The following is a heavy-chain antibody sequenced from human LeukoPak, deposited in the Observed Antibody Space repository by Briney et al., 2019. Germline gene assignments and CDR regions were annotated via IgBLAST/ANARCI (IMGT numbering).Heavy chain of an antibody. Sequence: SETLSLTCAVSGYSISGGYYWGWIRQPPGKGLEWIGSIYHSGNTYYNPSLKSRVTISVDTSKNQFSLKLSSVTAADTAMYYCASTPTVYYYYMDVWGKGTTVSVS. CDR3: ASTPTVYYYYMDV. CDR2: IYHSGNT. J-gene: IGHJ6*03. D-gene: IGHD1-14*01. V-gene: IGHV4-38-2*01. CDR1: GYSISGGYY.